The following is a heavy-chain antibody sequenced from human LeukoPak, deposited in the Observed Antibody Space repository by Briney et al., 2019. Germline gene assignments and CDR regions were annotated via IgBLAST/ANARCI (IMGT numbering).Heavy chain of an antibody. Sequence: SETLSLTCAVSGGSISSSNWWSWVRQPPGKGLEWIGEIYHSGSTNYNPSLNSRVTISVDTSKNQFSLKLSSVTAADTAVYYCARVAGKAALLFAFDYWGQGTLVTVSS. D-gene: IGHD6-6*01. CDR1: GGSISSSNW. V-gene: IGHV4-4*02. CDR3: ARVAGKAALLFAFDY. CDR2: IYHSGST. J-gene: IGHJ4*02.